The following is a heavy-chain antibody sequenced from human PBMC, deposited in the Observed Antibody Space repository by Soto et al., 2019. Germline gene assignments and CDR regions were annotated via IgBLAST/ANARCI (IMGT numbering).Heavy chain of an antibody. V-gene: IGHV4-30-4*01. D-gene: IGHD2-2*01. CDR3: ARGRDIVVVPAAIDY. Sequence: PSETLSLTCTVSGGSISSGDYYWSWIRQPPGKGLEWIGYIYYSGSTYYNPSLKSRVTISVDTSKNQFSLKLSSVTAADTAVYYCARGRDIVVVPAAIDYWGQGTLVTVSS. J-gene: IGHJ4*02. CDR1: GGSISSGDYY. CDR2: IYYSGST.